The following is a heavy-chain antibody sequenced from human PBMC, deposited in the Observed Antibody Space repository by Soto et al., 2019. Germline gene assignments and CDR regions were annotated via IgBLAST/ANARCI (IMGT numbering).Heavy chain of an antibody. Sequence: SETLSLTCTVSGGSISRYYWSWIRQPPGKGLEWIGYMYNTGSTVYNPPFKSRVTISVDTSKNQFSLKLSSVTAADTAVYYCARLGYGSGSNYSYGMDVWGQGTTVTSP. CDR3: ARLGYGSGSNYSYGMDV. CDR1: GGSISRYY. V-gene: IGHV4-59*12. D-gene: IGHD3-10*01. CDR2: MYNTGST. J-gene: IGHJ6*02.